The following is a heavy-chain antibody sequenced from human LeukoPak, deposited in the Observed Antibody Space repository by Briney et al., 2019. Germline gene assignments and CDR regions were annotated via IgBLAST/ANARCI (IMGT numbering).Heavy chain of an antibody. CDR1: GFTFSNYA. CDR3: AKGFRTGVGPYVGYHYYMDV. Sequence: GGSLRLSCAASGFTFSNYAMSWVRQAPGRGLKWVSTINNNGADTYYADSVKGRFTISRDNSYNTVSLQMNSLRDEDTGVYYCAKGFRTGVGPYVGYHYYMDVWGKGATVTVSS. V-gene: IGHV3-23*01. D-gene: IGHD1-26*01. J-gene: IGHJ6*03. CDR2: INNNGADT.